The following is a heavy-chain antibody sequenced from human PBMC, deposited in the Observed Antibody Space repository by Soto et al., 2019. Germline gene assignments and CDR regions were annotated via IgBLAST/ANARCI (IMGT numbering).Heavy chain of an antibody. D-gene: IGHD6-19*01. CDR2: ISGSGGST. J-gene: IGHJ4*02. Sequence: EVQLLESGGGLVQPGGSLRLSCGASGFTFSTYAMSWVRQAPGKGLEWVSAISGSGGSTYHADSVKGRFTISRDNSKNTLYLQMNSLRAEDTAVYYCARGSSGWYVFDYWAQGTLVTVSS. CDR1: GFTFSTYA. CDR3: ARGSSGWYVFDY. V-gene: IGHV3-23*01.